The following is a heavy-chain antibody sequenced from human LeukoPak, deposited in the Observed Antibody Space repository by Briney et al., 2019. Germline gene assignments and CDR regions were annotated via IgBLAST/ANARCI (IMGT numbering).Heavy chain of an antibody. J-gene: IGHJ4*02. CDR1: GGSISSNY. D-gene: IGHD6-13*01. CDR3: ARWTSGSWYRFDY. Sequence: SETLSLTCTVSGGSISSNYWSWIRQPAGRGLEWIGRIYTSGSTSYNPSLESRVTMSVDTSKNQFSLNLRSVTAADTAVYYCARWTSGSWYRFDYWGQGTLVTVSS. V-gene: IGHV4-4*07. CDR2: IYTSGST.